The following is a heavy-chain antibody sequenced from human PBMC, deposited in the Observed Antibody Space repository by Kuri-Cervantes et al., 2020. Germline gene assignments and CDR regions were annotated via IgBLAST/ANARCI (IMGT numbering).Heavy chain of an antibody. CDR3: ARCGRRDGYNFDY. J-gene: IGHJ4*02. V-gene: IGHV4-30-4*01. D-gene: IGHD5-24*01. CDR1: GGSISSGDYY. CDR2: IYYSGST. Sequence: LRLSCTVSGGSISSGDYYWSWIRQPPGKGLEWIGYIYYSGSTYYNPSLKSRVTISVDTSKNQFSLKLSSVTAADTAVYYCARCGRRDGYNFDYWGQGTLVTVSS.